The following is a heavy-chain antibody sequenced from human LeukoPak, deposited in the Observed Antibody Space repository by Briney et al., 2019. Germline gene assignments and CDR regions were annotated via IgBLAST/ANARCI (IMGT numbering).Heavy chain of an antibody. V-gene: IGHV3-23*01. CDR2: IDGGGGRT. Sequence: AGGSLRLSCTASGFAFSSYAMSWVRQAPGVGLEWVSAIDGGGGRTWHADSVRGRFTISRDNSKNTLYLQMNSLRAEDTAVYYCASGYDTGGYSCDYWGQGTLVTVSS. D-gene: IGHD3-22*01. CDR3: ASGYDTGGYSCDY. CDR1: GFAFSSYA. J-gene: IGHJ4*02.